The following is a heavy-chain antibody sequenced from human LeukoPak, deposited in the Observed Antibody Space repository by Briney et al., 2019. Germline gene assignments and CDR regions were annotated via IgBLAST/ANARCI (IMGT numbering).Heavy chain of an antibody. D-gene: IGHD2-2*02. CDR1: GFTFSNYA. CDR2: ISGDGGDT. CDR3: AKEGYCSTTDCYIYFDY. Sequence: GGSLRLSCAASGFTFSNYAMSWVRQAPGKGLEWVSGISGDGGDTYYADSVKGWFTISRDNSKNTLYLQMNSLRAEDTAVYYCAKEGYCSTTDCYIYFDYWGQGTQVTVSS. J-gene: IGHJ4*02. V-gene: IGHV3-23*01.